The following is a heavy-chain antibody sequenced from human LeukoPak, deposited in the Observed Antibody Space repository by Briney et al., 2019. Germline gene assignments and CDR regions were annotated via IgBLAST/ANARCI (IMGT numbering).Heavy chain of an antibody. CDR1: GYSISSGYY. Sequence: SETLSLTCAVPGYSISSGYYWGWIRQAPGKGLEWIGSIYHSGSTYYNPSLKSRVTISVDTSKNQFSLKLSSVTAADTAVYYCARRCSSTSCYTGGAFDIWGQGTMVTVSS. CDR3: ARRCSSTSCYTGGAFDI. CDR2: IYHSGST. D-gene: IGHD2-2*02. J-gene: IGHJ3*02. V-gene: IGHV4-38-2*01.